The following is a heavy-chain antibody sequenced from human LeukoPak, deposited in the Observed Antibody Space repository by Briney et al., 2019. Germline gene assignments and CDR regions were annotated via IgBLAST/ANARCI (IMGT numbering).Heavy chain of an antibody. V-gene: IGHV3-48*01. CDR2: ISYSSSAI. CDR3: ARATYYYDSSGYRHFQH. J-gene: IGHJ1*01. D-gene: IGHD3-22*01. Sequence: GGSLRLSCAASGFTFSTYSMNWVRQAPGKGLEWVSYISYSSSAIYYADSVKGRFTFSRDNAKNSLYLQMNSLRAEDTAVYYCARATYYYDSSGYRHFQHWGQGTLVTVSS. CDR1: GFTFSTYS.